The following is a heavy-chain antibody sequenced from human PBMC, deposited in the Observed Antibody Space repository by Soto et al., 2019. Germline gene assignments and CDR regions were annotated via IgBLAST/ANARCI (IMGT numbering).Heavy chain of an antibody. Sequence: ASVKVSCKASGYTFTSYDINWVRQATGQGLEWMGWMNPNSGNTGYAQKFQGRVTMTRNTSISTAYMELSSLRSEDTAVYYCATGVGGTLFDAFDIWGQGTMVTVSS. D-gene: IGHD1-26*01. CDR3: ATGVGGTLFDAFDI. V-gene: IGHV1-8*01. CDR1: GYTFTSYD. CDR2: MNPNSGNT. J-gene: IGHJ3*02.